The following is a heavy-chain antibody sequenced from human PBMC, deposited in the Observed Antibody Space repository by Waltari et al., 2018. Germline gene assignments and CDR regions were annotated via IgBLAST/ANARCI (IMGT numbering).Heavy chain of an antibody. CDR3: AYRNCTNGVCGPFDY. D-gene: IGHD2-8*01. Sequence: QVQLQQWGAGLLKPSETLSLTCAVYGGSFSGYYWSWIRQPPGKGLEWIGEINHSGSTNYNPSLKSRVTISVDTSKNQFSLKLSSVTAADTAVYYCAYRNCTNGVCGPFDYWGQGTLVTVSS. V-gene: IGHV4-34*01. CDR2: INHSGST. J-gene: IGHJ4*02. CDR1: GGSFSGYY.